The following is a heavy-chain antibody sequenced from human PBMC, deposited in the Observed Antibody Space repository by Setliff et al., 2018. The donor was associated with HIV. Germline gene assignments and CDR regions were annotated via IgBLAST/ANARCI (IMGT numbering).Heavy chain of an antibody. CDR3: ASNYYDSGRGLDAFDI. CDR2: INHSGST. CDR1: GESFSGYY. V-gene: IGHV4-34*01. D-gene: IGHD3-22*01. J-gene: IGHJ3*02. Sequence: SETLSLTCAVYGESFSGYYWNWIRQPPGKGLEWIGEINHSGSTKYNPSLKSRVTISVDTSKKQFSLKLSSVTAADTAVYYCASNYYDSGRGLDAFDIWGQGTTVTVSS.